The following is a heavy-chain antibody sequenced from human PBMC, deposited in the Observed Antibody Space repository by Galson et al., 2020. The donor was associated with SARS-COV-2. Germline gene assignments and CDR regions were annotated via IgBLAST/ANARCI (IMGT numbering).Heavy chain of an antibody. D-gene: IGHD3-9*01. Sequence: SETLSLTCTVSGGSVSSGSYYWSWIRQPPGKGLEWIGYIYYSGSTNYTPSLKSRVTISVDTSKNQFSLKLSSVTAADTAVYYRARDWRYFGGLSQYYYYFGLDVWGQGTTVTVSS. CDR2: IYYSGST. J-gene: IGHJ6*02. CDR3: ARDWRYFGGLSQYYYYFGLDV. V-gene: IGHV4-61*01. CDR1: GGSVSSGSYY.